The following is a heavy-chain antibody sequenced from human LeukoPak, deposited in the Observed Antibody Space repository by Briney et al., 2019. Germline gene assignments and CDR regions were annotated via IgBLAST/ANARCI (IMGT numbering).Heavy chain of an antibody. Sequence: GGSLRLSCAASGFTFSTYWMSWVRQAPGKGLEWVANIRQDGSDKYYVDSVRGRFTISRDNAKNSLYLQMNSLRAEDTAVYYCARDGGSAIPFDYWGQGTLVTVSS. CDR2: IRQDGSDK. V-gene: IGHV3-7*01. CDR1: GFTFSTYW. J-gene: IGHJ4*02. CDR3: ARDGGSAIPFDY.